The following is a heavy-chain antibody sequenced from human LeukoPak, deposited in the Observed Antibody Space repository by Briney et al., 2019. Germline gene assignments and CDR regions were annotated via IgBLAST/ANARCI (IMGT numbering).Heavy chain of an antibody. V-gene: IGHV3-30-3*01. D-gene: IGHD2-2*01. J-gene: IGHJ6*03. Sequence: GGSLRLSCAASGFTFSSYAMHWVRQAPGKGLEWVAVISYDGSNKYYADSVKGRFTISRDNSKNTLYLQMNSLRAEDTAVYYCASATISRYCSSTSCPPPYYMDVWGKGTTVTVSS. CDR1: GFTFSSYA. CDR2: ISYDGSNK. CDR3: ASATISRYCSSTSCPPPYYMDV.